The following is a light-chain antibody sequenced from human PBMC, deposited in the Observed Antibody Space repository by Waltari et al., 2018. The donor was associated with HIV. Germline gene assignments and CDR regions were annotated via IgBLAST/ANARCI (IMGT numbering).Light chain of an antibody. J-gene: IGKJ1*01. Sequence: EVVMRQTPATLSVSPGERLTLSCRARQSVGASLAWYQQKPGQTPRLLVYGASARFTSVPARFSGSGSGTECTLTVTSLQSEDFAFYYCLQYGSWPWTFGQGTKVEIK. CDR1: QSVGAS. CDR3: LQYGSWPWT. CDR2: GAS. V-gene: IGKV3-15*01.